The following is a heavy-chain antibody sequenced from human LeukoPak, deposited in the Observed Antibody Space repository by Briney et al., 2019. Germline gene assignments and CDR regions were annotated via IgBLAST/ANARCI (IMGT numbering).Heavy chain of an antibody. CDR2: IKQDGSEK. D-gene: IGHD1-26*01. V-gene: IGHV3-7*01. CDR3: ARVRGSYHGDYYYYMDV. CDR1: GFTFSSYW. J-gene: IGHJ6*03. Sequence: GGSLRLSCAASGFTFSSYWMSWVRQAPGEGLGWVANIKQDGSEKYYVDSVKGRFTISRDNAKNSLYLQMNSLRAEDTAVYYCARVRGSYHGDYYYYMDVWGKGTTVTVSS.